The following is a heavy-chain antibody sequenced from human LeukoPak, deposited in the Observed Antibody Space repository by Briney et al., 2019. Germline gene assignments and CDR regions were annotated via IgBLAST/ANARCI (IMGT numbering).Heavy chain of an antibody. CDR1: GYTFTGYY. D-gene: IGHD6-6*01. CDR2: INPNSGGT. Sequence: ASVKVSCKASGYTFTGYYMHWVRQAPGQGVEWMGWINPNSGGTNYAQKFQGRVTMTGDTSISTAYMELSRLRSDDTAVYYCARRRGKNSSSYNWFDPWGQGTLVTVSS. J-gene: IGHJ5*02. CDR3: ARRRGKNSSSYNWFDP. V-gene: IGHV1-2*02.